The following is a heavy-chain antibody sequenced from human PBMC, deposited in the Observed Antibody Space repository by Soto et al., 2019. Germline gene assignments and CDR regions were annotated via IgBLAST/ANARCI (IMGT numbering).Heavy chain of an antibody. CDR2: IIPIFGTA. V-gene: IGHV1-69*01. D-gene: IGHD4-17*01. CDR1: GGTFSSYA. J-gene: IGHJ6*02. Sequence: QVQLVQSGAEVKKPGPSVKGSCKATGGTFSSYAISWVRQAPGQGLEWMGGIIPIFGTANYAQKFKGRVTITAEESTSTACMELSRLSSGEPGVYYCAREPPCGDYDHGPSYYDYYGMDVWGQGPTVTVSS. CDR3: AREPPCGDYDHGPSYYDYYGMDV.